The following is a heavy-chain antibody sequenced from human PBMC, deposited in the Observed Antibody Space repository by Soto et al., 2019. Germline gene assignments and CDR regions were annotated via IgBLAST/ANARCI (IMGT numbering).Heavy chain of an antibody. D-gene: IGHD4-17*01. CDR2: IWYDGSNK. J-gene: IGHJ6*02. V-gene: IGHV3-33*01. CDR3: ARDRPSTVSHHHHYYYYGMDV. Sequence: QVQLVESGGGVVQPGRSLRLSCAASGFTFSSYGMHWVRQAPGKGLEWVAVIWYDGSNKYYADSVKGRFTISRDNSKNTLYLQMNSLRAEDTAVYYCARDRPSTVSHHHHYYYYGMDVWGQGTTVTVSS. CDR1: GFTFSSYG.